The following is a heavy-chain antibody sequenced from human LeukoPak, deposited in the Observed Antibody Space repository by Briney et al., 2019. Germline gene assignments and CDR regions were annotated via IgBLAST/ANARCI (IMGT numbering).Heavy chain of an antibody. CDR3: ARSRLKNYYGSGSYYNY. V-gene: IGHV4-34*01. CDR2: INHSGST. Sequence: PSETLSLTCAVYGGSFSGYYWSWIRQPPGKGLEWIGEINHSGSTNYNPSLKSRVTISVDTSKNQFSLKLSSVTAADTAVYYCARSRLKNYYGSGSYYNYWGQGTLVTVSS. D-gene: IGHD3-10*01. CDR1: GGSFSGYY. J-gene: IGHJ4*02.